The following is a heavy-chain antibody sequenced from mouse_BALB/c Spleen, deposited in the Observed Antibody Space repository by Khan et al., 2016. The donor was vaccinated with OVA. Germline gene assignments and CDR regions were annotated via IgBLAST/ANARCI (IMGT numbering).Heavy chain of an antibody. J-gene: IGHJ3*01. CDR3: ARLAYYYNSEGFAY. CDR1: GFTFSTYG. V-gene: IGHV5-6*01. CDR2: VSTGGGYT. Sequence: VQLVESGGDLVKPGGSLKLSCAASGFTFSTYGMSWVRQTPDKRLEWVATVSTGGGYTYYPDSVKGRFTISRDNSNNTLYMQMSGLKSEDTAMFYCARLAYYYNSEGFAYWGQGTLVTVSA. D-gene: IGHD1-1*01.